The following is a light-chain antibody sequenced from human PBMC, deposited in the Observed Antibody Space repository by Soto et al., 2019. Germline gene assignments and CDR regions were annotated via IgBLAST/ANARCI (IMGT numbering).Light chain of an antibody. CDR3: QQYSSSSYT. CDR2: AAS. Sequence: EIVLTQSPGTLSLSPGERATLSCRASQSISSSYLAWYQQKPGQAPRLLIYAASSRATGIPDRFSGSGSGTDFTLTISRLEPEDFALYYCQQYSSSSYTFGQGTHLEIK. V-gene: IGKV3-20*01. CDR1: QSISSSY. J-gene: IGKJ2*01.